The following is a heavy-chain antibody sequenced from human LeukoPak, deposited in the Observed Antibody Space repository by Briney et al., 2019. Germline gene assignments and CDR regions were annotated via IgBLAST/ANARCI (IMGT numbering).Heavy chain of an antibody. CDR2: VTGSGADT. J-gene: IGHJ4*02. V-gene: IGHV3-23*01. Sequence: GGSLRLSCVASGLTFSSYAMTWVRQAPGMGLEWVSGVTGSGADTYYADSVKGRFTVSRDNSKNTLYLQMNSLRVEDAAVYYCAKAPSWGQGTLVTVSS. CDR1: GLTFSSYA. CDR3: AKAPS.